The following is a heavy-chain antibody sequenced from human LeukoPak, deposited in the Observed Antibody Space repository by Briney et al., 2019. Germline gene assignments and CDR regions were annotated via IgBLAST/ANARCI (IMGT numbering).Heavy chain of an antibody. CDR1: GFAFSSYA. D-gene: IGHD4-17*01. CDR2: ISGSGGST. CDR3: AKDMGYGDCFDY. V-gene: IGHV3-23*01. J-gene: IGHJ4*02. Sequence: GGSLRLSCAASGFAFSSYAMSWVRQAPGKGLEWVSAISGSGGSTYYADSVKGRFTISRDNSKNTLYLQMNSLRAEDTALYYCAKDMGYGDCFDYWGQGTLVTVSS.